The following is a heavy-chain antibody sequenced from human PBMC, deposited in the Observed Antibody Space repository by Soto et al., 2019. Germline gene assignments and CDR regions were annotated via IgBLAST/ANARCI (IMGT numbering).Heavy chain of an antibody. J-gene: IGHJ4*02. D-gene: IGHD6-13*01. V-gene: IGHV3-23*01. CDR3: TKATVEYSSSWPFDY. Sequence: HPGGSLRLSCAASGFTFSSYAMSWVRQAPGKGLEWISAISGSGSSRYYADSVKGRFTISRDNSKSTLYLQVSSLRAEDTAVYYCTKATVEYSSSWPFDYWGQGTLVTVSS. CDR1: GFTFSSYA. CDR2: ISGSGSSR.